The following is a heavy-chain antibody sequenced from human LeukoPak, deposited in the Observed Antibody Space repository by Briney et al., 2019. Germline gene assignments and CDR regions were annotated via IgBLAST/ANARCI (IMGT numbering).Heavy chain of an antibody. J-gene: IGHJ4*02. V-gene: IGHV4-31*03. D-gene: IGHD3-16*01. CDR1: GGSISSGGYY. CDR2: IYYSGST. CDR3: ARIAYDYVPPYIDY. Sequence: PSQTLSLTCTVSGGSISSGGYYWSWIRQHPGKGLEWIGYIYYSGSTYYNPSLKSRVTISVDTSKNQFSLKLSSVTAADTAVYYCARIAYDYVPPYIDYWGQGTLVTVSS.